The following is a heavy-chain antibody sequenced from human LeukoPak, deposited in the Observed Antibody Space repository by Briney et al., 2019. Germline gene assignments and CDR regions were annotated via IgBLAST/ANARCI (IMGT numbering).Heavy chain of an antibody. J-gene: IGHJ3*02. V-gene: IGHV5-51*01. D-gene: IGHD1-26*01. CDR2: IYPGDSDT. Sequence: GESLKISCKGSGYSFTSYWSGWVRQMPGKGLEWMGIIYPGDSDTRYSPSFQGQVTISADKSISTAYLQWSSLKASDTAMYYCARHDDGGSYVNAFDIWGQGTMVTVSS. CDR3: ARHDDGGSYVNAFDI. CDR1: GYSFTSYW.